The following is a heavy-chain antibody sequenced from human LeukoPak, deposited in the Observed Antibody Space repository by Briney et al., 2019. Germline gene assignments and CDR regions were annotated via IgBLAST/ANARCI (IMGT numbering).Heavy chain of an antibody. V-gene: IGHV3-21*01. CDR1: GFTFSTYS. CDR3: AGEPVPWELQLPT. Sequence: NAGGSLRLSCAASGFTFSTYSMNWVRQAPGKWREWVSFITSRSTYKYYADSVQGRFTISRDNAKNSLYLQMNSLRAEDTGVYYCAGEPVPWELQLPTWGQGTLVTVSS. D-gene: IGHD1-26*01. CDR2: ITSRSTYK. J-gene: IGHJ5*02.